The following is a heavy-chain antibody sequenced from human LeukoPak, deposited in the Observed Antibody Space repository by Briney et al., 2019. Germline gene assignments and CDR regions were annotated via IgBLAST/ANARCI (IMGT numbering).Heavy chain of an antibody. V-gene: IGHV1-24*01. CDR2: IRPETGEP. CDR3: STDSGRSYFYFDF. D-gene: IGHD3-10*01. J-gene: IGHJ4*02. Sequence: ASVKVSCKISGLGLSVLSIHWMRQAPGKGLEWVGGIRPETGEPIFAQKFRGRVTITEDTFTDTGYLELRGLTSEGTAVYYCSTDSGRSYFYFDFWGQGTLVTVSS. CDR1: GLGLSVLS.